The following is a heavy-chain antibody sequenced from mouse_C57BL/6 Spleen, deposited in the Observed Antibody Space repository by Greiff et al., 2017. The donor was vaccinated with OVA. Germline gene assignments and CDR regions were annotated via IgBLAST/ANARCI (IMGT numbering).Heavy chain of an antibody. Sequence: QVQLQQPGAELVKPGASVKLSCKASGYTFTSYWMHWVKQRPGQGLEWIGMIHPNSGSTNYNEKFKSKATLTVDKSSSTAYMQLSSLTSEDSAVYYCARGGFTTVVPLSMDYWGQGTSVTVSS. CDR3: ARGGFTTVVPLSMDY. D-gene: IGHD1-1*01. CDR2: IHPNSGST. J-gene: IGHJ4*01. CDR1: GYTFTSYW. V-gene: IGHV1-64*01.